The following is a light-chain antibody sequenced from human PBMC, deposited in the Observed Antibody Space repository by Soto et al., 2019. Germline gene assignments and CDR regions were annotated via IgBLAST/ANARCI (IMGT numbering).Light chain of an antibody. V-gene: IGLV2-14*01. CDR3: RSYTSSSTPVV. J-gene: IGLJ2*01. Sequence: QSALTQPASVSGSPGQSITISCTGTSSDVGGYNYVSWYQQHPGKAPKLMIYDVSNRPSGVSNLVSGSKSGNTASLTIAGIQAEDEADYYCRSYTSSSTPVVFGGGTKVTVL. CDR2: DVS. CDR1: SSDVGGYNY.